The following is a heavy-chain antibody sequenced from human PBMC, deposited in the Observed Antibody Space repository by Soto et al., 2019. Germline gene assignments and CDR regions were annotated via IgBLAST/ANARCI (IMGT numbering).Heavy chain of an antibody. V-gene: IGHV4-4*02. CDR3: ARDRKWGLRAGTNYFDY. Sequence: KPSETLSLTCAVSGGSISSSNWWSWVRQPPGKGLEWIGEIYHSGSTNYNPSLKSRVTISVDKSKNQFSLKLSSVTAADTAVYYCARDRKWGLRAGTNYFDYWGQGTLVTVSS. D-gene: IGHD6-13*01. J-gene: IGHJ4*02. CDR2: IYHSGST. CDR1: GGSISSSNW.